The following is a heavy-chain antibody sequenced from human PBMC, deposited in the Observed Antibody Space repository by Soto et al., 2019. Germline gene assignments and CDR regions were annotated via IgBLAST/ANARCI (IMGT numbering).Heavy chain of an antibody. D-gene: IGHD4-4*01. V-gene: IGHV3-7*03. J-gene: IGHJ6*02. Sequence: EAQLVQSGGGLVQPGGSMRLSCAASGFTFSSYWMSWVRQAPGKGLEWVANIKQDGSEKYYVDSVKGRFTISRDNAKNSLYLQMNSLRAEDTAVYYCARDNLSKVRNTYGMDVWGQGTTVTVSS. CDR1: GFTFSSYW. CDR3: ARDNLSKVRNTYGMDV. CDR2: IKQDGSEK.